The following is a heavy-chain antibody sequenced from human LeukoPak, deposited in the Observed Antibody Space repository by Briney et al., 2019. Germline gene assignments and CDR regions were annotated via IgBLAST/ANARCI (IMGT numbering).Heavy chain of an antibody. D-gene: IGHD2-15*01. J-gene: IGHJ5*02. V-gene: IGHV3-11*06. CDR2: ISSSSSYT. CDR1: GFTFGDYY. CDR3: ARVRSTCSGGSCYSGVDWFDP. Sequence: GGSLRLSCAASGFTFGDYYMSWIRQAPGKGLEWVSYISSSSSYTNYADSVKGRFTISRDNAKNSLYLQMNSLRAEDTAVYYCARVRSTCSGGSCYSGVDWFDPWGQGTLVTVSS.